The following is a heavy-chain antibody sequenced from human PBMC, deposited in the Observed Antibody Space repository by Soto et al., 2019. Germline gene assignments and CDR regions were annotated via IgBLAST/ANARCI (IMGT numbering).Heavy chain of an antibody. V-gene: IGHV1-69*06. Sequence: QVHLVQSGAEVKKPGSSVKVSCKASGGSFYNYAVTWVRQAPGQGLEWVGSIIPIFDKPNYAQKFQGRVTITEDTSTSIAYMELSSLSFGDTAVYYCAKRTGLAARLASPAYYGLDVWGQGTTVTVSS. J-gene: IGHJ6*02. CDR1: GGSFYNYA. CDR2: IIPIFDKP. D-gene: IGHD6-6*01. CDR3: AKRTGLAARLASPAYYGLDV.